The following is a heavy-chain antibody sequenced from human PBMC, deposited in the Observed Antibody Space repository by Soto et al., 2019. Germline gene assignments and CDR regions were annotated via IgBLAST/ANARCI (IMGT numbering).Heavy chain of an antibody. CDR1: GGSISSGGYS. J-gene: IGHJ3*02. D-gene: IGHD3-10*01. V-gene: IGHV4-30-2*01. CDR2: IYHSGST. CDR3: ARVRFGVTLVRGGWRAFDI. Sequence: PSETLSLTCAVSGGSISSGGYSWSWIRQPPGKGLEWIGYIYHSGSTYYNPSLKSRVTISVDRSKNQFSLKLSSVTAADTAVYYCARVRFGVTLVRGGWRAFDIWAQGTMVTVSS.